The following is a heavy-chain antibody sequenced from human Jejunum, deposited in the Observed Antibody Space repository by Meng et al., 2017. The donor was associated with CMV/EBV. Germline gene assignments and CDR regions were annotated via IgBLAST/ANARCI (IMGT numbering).Heavy chain of an antibody. CDR2: ITVSNSWI. Sequence: EAAGLTFSTNARNWVRQAPGKGLDWVSSITVSNSWIYYADSVKGRFTISRDNAKNSVYLQMNSLRAEDTAVYYCARVSQSGSFADFWGQGTLVTVSS. CDR1: GLTFSTNA. J-gene: IGHJ4*02. D-gene: IGHD1-26*01. V-gene: IGHV3-21*01. CDR3: ARVSQSGSFADF.